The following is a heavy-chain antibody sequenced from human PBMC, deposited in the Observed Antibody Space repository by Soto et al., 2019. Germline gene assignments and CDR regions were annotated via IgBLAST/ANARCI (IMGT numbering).Heavy chain of an antibody. CDR2: IPSRGRP. Sequence: QVQLRESGPGLVKPSQTLLLTCSVSGASIAGGSYYWSWLRQPPGKGLEWIGYIPSRGRPFYHPXLXXXSXXXXXXXKNQLSLQLTSVTAADTAVYYCARDQYSGYDFALWGQGTLVTVSS. V-gene: IGHV4-30-2*01. J-gene: IGHJ5*02. CDR3: ARDQYSGYDFAL. CDR1: GASIAGGSYY. D-gene: IGHD5-12*01.